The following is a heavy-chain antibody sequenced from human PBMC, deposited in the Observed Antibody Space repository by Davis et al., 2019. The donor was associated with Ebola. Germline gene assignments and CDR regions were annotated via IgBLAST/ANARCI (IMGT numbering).Heavy chain of an antibody. CDR1: GGSFSGYY. D-gene: IGHD5-24*01. CDR2: INHSGGT. V-gene: IGHV4-34*01. Sequence: SETLSLTCAVYGGSFSGYYWSWIRQPPGKGLEWIGEINHSGGTNYNPSLKSRVTISVDTSKNQFSLMLSSVTAADTAVYYCARRDGYAPPRYWGQGTLVTVSS. CDR3: ARRDGYAPPRY. J-gene: IGHJ4*02.